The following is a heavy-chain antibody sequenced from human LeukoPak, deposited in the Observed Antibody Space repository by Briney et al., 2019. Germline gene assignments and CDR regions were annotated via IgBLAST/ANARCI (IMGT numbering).Heavy chain of an antibody. CDR1: RGSINGYY. Sequence: SETLSLTCSVSRGSINGYYWSWIRQPPGKGLEWIGWINYSGATYFNPSLKSRALMSIDTSMSQLSLRLYSVTAADTAIYYCARHRSGWHLDFWGRGTLVTVSS. J-gene: IGHJ4*02. CDR3: ARHRSGWHLDF. D-gene: IGHD6-19*01. CDR2: INYSGAT. V-gene: IGHV4-59*01.